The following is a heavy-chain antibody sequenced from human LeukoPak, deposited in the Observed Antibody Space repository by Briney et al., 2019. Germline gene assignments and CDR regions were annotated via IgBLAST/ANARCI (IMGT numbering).Heavy chain of an antibody. J-gene: IGHJ4*02. Sequence: GGCLRLSCAPPGFTSADYGMSWVRHAPGKGLGWVSGINWNVGRTVYADSVKGRFTISIDNAKSSLYLQMNSLRAEDTAMYHCARKGFGELLFDYWGQGTLVTVSS. CDR1: GFTSADYG. CDR2: INWNVGRT. CDR3: ARKGFGELLFDY. D-gene: IGHD3-10*01. V-gene: IGHV3-20*01.